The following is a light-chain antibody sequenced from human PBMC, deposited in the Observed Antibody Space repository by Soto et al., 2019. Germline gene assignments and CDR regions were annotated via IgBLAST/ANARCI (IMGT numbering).Light chain of an antibody. Sequence: QSALTQPASVSGSPGQSITISCTGTSSDVGGYNYVSWYQQHPGKAPKRMIYDVSNRPSGVSNRFSGAKSGNTASLTISGLQAEDEADYYCSSYTRSSTLYVFGTGTKLPVL. J-gene: IGLJ1*01. V-gene: IGLV2-14*01. CDR2: DVS. CDR1: SSDVGGYNY. CDR3: SSYTRSSTLYV.